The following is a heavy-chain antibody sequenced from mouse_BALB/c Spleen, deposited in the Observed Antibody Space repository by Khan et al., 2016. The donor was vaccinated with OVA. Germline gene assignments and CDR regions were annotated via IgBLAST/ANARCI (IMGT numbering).Heavy chain of an antibody. CDR1: GYTFTSYW. CDR3: ARRDYYGTVCFDY. V-gene: IGHV1-55*01. Sequence: VQLQQPGAELVKPGTSVKLSCKASGYTFTSYWLNWVKLRPGQGLEWIGDIYPGSSSSKYNEKFKSKATLTVDTSSSTAYIQLISLASEDSALYYCARRDYYGTVCFDYWGQGTTLTVSS. J-gene: IGHJ2*01. CDR2: IYPGSSSS. D-gene: IGHD1-1*01.